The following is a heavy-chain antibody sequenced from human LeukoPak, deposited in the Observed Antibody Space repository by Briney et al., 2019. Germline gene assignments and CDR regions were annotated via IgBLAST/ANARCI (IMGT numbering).Heavy chain of an antibody. CDR1: GDSISSSSYF. V-gene: IGHV4-39*01. CDR3: ARMRSYWYFDL. CDR2: SYHTGNT. Sequence: SETLSLTCSVSGDSISSSSYFWGWIRQSPGQGLEWIGTSYHTGNTYYNPSLKNRVTISLDTSSNQFSLRLISVIVADTAVYYCARMRSYWYFDLWGRGTLVAVSS. J-gene: IGHJ2*01.